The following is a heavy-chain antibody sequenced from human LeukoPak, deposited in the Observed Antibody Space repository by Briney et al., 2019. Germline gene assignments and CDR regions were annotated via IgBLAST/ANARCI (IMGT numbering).Heavy chain of an antibody. D-gene: IGHD6-13*01. Sequence: ASVKVSCKASGYTFTGYYMHWVRQAPGQGLEWMGWINPNSGGTNYAQKFQGRVTMTRDTSISTAYMELRRLRSDDTAVYYCARDQGGSSSWYSYWGQGTLVTVSS. J-gene: IGHJ4*02. CDR3: ARDQGGSSSWYSY. CDR2: INPNSGGT. CDR1: GYTFTGYY. V-gene: IGHV1-2*02.